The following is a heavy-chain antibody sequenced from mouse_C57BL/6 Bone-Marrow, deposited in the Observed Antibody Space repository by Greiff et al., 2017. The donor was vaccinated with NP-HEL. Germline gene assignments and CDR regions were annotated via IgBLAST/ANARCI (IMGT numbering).Heavy chain of an antibody. Sequence: VQLVASGPGLVAPSQSLSITCTVSGFSLTSYAISWVRQPPGKGLEWLGVIWPGGGTNYNSALTSSLSIRNDNSKTQAFLQLNSLQTDVTARYYKARRGAWFAYWGQGTLVTVSA. J-gene: IGHJ3*01. CDR1: GFSLTSYA. CDR3: ARRGAWFAY. V-gene: IGHV2-9-1*01. CDR2: IWPGGGT.